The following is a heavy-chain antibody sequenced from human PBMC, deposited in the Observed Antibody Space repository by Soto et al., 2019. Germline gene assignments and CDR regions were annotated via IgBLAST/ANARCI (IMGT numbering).Heavy chain of an antibody. Sequence: GGSLRLSCEGSGFTFSTYNRDWVRQAPGKGLEWVSYITNTGGTIYYADSVRGRFTISRDNAKNTLFLQMNSLRDDDTAVYYCARDGNRGFDMDVWGQGTTVTVSS. CDR2: ITNTGGTI. CDR1: GFTFSTYN. J-gene: IGHJ6*02. CDR3: ARDGNRGFDMDV. V-gene: IGHV3-48*02.